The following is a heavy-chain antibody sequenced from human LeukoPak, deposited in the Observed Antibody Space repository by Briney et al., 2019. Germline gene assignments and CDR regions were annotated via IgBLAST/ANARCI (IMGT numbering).Heavy chain of an antibody. V-gene: IGHV3-53*01. Sequence: GGSLRLSCTASGFTVSRNYMSWVPQAPGKGREWVSVIYSGGDTYYADSVKGRFTISRDISENTLYLQMDNLRAEDTAFYYCARSPPASPFDYWGQGTLVTVSS. D-gene: IGHD2-2*01. CDR3: ARSPPASPFDY. CDR1: GFTVSRNY. J-gene: IGHJ4*02. CDR2: IYSGGDT.